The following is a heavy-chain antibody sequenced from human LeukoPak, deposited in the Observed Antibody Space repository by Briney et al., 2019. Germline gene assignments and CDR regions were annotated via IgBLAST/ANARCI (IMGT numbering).Heavy chain of an antibody. CDR1: GGSFSGYY. V-gene: IGHV4-34*01. CDR2: INHSGST. CDR3: ARHARYSSSWYRHYDY. D-gene: IGHD6-13*01. J-gene: IGHJ4*02. Sequence: SETLSLTCAVYGGSFSGYYWSWIRQPPGKGLEWIGEINHSGSTNYNPSLKSRVTISVDTSKNQFPLKLSSVTAADTAVYYCARHARYSSSWYRHYDYWGQGTLVTVSS.